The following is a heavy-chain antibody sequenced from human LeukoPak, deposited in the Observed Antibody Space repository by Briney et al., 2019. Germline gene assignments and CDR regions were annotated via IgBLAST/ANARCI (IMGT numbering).Heavy chain of an antibody. J-gene: IGHJ6*02. CDR1: GGSISSSSYY. CDR2: IYYSGST. Sequence: SETLCLTCTVSGGSISSSSYYWGWIRQPPGKGLEWIGSIYYSGSTYYNPSLKSRVTISVDTSKNKFSLKLSTVTAADTAVYHCARRYGSGYYYYGMDVWGQGTTVTVSS. CDR3: ARRYGSGYYYYGMDV. V-gene: IGHV4-39*01. D-gene: IGHD3-10*01.